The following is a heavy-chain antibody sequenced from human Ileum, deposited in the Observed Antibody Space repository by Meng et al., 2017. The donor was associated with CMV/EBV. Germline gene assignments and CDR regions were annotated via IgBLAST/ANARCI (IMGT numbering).Heavy chain of an antibody. Sequence: LSCAASGFTFSYYWMNWVRQAPGGGLVWLSHVTPDGTTTAYADSVKDRFTISRDNAKNTLYLQMNGLRDEDTAVYYCVRSGGTLDYWGQGTLVTVSS. CDR1: GFTFSYYW. CDR2: VTPDGTTT. CDR3: VRSGGTLDY. D-gene: IGHD3-16*01. J-gene: IGHJ4*02. V-gene: IGHV3-74*01.